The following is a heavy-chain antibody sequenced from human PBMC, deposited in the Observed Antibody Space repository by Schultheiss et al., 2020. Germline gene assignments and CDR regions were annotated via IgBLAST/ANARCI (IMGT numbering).Heavy chain of an antibody. CDR2: IKQDGSEK. V-gene: IGHV3-7*01. J-gene: IGHJ4*02. CDR3: ARRPGSSWSSFDY. CDR1: GFTFSNYW. Sequence: GGSLRLSCAASGFTFSNYWMNWVRQAPGKGLEWVANIKQDGSEKYYVDSVKGRFTISRDNAKNSLYLQMNSLRAEDTAVYYYARRPGSSWSSFDYWGQGTLVTVSS. D-gene: IGHD6-13*01.